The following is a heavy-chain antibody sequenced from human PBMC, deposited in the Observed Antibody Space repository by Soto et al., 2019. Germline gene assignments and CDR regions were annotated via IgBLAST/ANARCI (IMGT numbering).Heavy chain of an antibody. CDR3: ARRAFGSSRSFDI. CDR2: ISDSGGLT. CDR1: GFAFSSHP. J-gene: IGHJ3*02. Sequence: LRLSCAASGFAFSSHPMSWVRQAPERGLEWVSGISDSGGLTYNADSVKGRFTISRDNSKNTLYLQMNSPRAEDTALYYCARRAFGSSRSFDIWGQGTMVTV. V-gene: IGHV3-23*01. D-gene: IGHD6-6*01.